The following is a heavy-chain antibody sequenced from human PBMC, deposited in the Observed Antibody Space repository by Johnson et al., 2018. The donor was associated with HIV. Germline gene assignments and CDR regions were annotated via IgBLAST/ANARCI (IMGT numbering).Heavy chain of an antibody. V-gene: IGHV3-64*01. J-gene: IGHJ3*02. CDR1: GFTFSSYA. CDR2: ISSNGGST. D-gene: IGHD2-2*01. Sequence: VQLVESGGGLVQPGGSLRLSCAASGFTFSSYAMHWVRQAPGKGLEYVSAISSNGGSTYYANSVKGRFTISRDNSKNTLYLQMGSLRAEEMAVYYCAGGGGLAMHDAFDIWGQGTMVTVSS. CDR3: AGGGGLAMHDAFDI.